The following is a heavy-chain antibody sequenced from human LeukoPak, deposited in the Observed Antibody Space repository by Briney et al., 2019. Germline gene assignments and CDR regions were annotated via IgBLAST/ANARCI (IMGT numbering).Heavy chain of an antibody. Sequence: PSETLSLTCAVDVGSLSGYYWSWIRQSPGKGLEWVGAINYSGSTSYNPSLKSRVTISVDTSKNQFSLKLSSVTAADTAVYYCARHPHYYGSGTTDYWGQGTLVTVSS. CDR1: VGSLSGYY. D-gene: IGHD3-10*01. V-gene: IGHV4-34*01. CDR2: INYSGST. CDR3: ARHPHYYGSGTTDY. J-gene: IGHJ4*02.